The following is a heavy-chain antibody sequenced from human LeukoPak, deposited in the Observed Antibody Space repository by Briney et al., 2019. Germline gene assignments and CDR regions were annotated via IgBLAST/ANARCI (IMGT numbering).Heavy chain of an antibody. D-gene: IGHD6-19*01. CDR2: ISGSGGST. CDR1: GFTFSSYA. Sequence: GGSLRLSCAASGFTFSSYAMSWVRQAPGKGLEWVSSISGSGGSTYYADSVKGRFTISRDNSKNTLYLQMNSLRAEDTAVYYCAKRRIRSGIAVDFDYWGQGTLVTVSS. CDR3: AKRRIRSGIAVDFDY. V-gene: IGHV3-23*01. J-gene: IGHJ4*02.